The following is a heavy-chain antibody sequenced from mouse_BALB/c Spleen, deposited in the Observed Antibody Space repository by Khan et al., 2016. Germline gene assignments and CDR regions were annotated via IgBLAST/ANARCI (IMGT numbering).Heavy chain of an antibody. D-gene: IGHD3-1*01. J-gene: IGHJ3*01. CDR1: GYSITSGYS. CDR3: AAAYRAFAY. Sequence: VQLKESGPDLVKPSQSLSLTCTVTGYSITSGYSRYWIRQFPGNKLEWMGYIHYSGSNNYNPSLKSRISITRDSSKNQFFLQLTSVTTEDTATYYGAAAYRAFAYWDHGTLVTVSA. CDR2: IHYSGSN. V-gene: IGHV3-1*02.